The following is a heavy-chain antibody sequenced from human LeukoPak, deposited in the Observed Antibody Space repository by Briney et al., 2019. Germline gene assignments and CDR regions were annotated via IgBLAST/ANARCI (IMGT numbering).Heavy chain of an antibody. V-gene: IGHV3-23*01. CDR3: AKGWIQLHFDY. CDR1: GFTFSSYA. Sequence: GGSLRLSCAASGFTFSSYAVSWVRQAPGKGLEWVSAISGSGGSTYYADSVKGRFTTSRDNSKNTLYLQMNSLRAEDTAVYYCAKGWIQLHFDYWGQGTLVTVSS. D-gene: IGHD5-18*01. J-gene: IGHJ4*02. CDR2: ISGSGGST.